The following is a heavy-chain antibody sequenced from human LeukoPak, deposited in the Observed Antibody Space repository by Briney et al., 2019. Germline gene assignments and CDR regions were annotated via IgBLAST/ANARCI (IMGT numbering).Heavy chain of an antibody. J-gene: IGHJ5*02. V-gene: IGHV4-31*03. Sequence: SETLSLTCTVSGGSISSGGYYWSWIRQHPGKGLEWIGYIYYSGSTYYNPSLKSRVTISVDTSKNQFSLKLSSVTAADTAVYYCARGSGYDPYSWFDPWGQGTLVTVSS. CDR3: ARGSGYDPYSWFDP. D-gene: IGHD5-12*01. CDR1: GGSISSGGYY. CDR2: IYYSGST.